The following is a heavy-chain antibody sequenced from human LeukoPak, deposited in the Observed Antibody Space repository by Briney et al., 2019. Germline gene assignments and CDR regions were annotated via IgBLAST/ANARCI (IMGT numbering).Heavy chain of an antibody. J-gene: IGHJ6*03. CDR2: ISYDGSNK. V-gene: IGHV3-30-3*01. Sequence: GGSLRLSCAASGFTFSSYAMHWVRQAPGKGLEWVAVISYDGSNKYYADSVKGRFTISRDNSKNTLYLQMNSLRAEDTAVYYCAKDDAGGDYYYMDVWGKGTTVTVSS. CDR3: AKDDAGGDYYYMDV. CDR1: GFTFSSYA. D-gene: IGHD3-16*01.